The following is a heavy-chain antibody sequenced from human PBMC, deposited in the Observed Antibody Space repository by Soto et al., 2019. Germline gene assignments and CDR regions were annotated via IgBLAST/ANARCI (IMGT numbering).Heavy chain of an antibody. V-gene: IGHV5-51*01. CDR3: ARTPPPDFWSGYAYYYYGMDV. Sequence: PGESLKISCKGSGYSFTRYWIGWVRQMPGKGLEWMGIIYPGDSDTRYSPSFQGQVTISADKSISTAYLQWCSLKASDTAMYYCARTPPPDFWSGYAYYYYGMDVWGQGTTVTVSS. D-gene: IGHD3-3*01. J-gene: IGHJ6*02. CDR2: IYPGDSDT. CDR1: GYSFTRYW.